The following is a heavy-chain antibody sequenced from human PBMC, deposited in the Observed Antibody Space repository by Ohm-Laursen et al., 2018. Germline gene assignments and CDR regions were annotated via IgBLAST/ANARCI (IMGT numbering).Heavy chain of an antibody. Sequence: PSETLSLTCTVSGGSISSYYWSWIRQPPGKGLEWIGDIYYSGSTNYNPSLKSRVTISVDTSKNQFSLKLSSVTAADTAVYYCARDPPPAGYFGMDVWGQGTTVTVSS. CDR1: GGSISSYY. D-gene: IGHD3-22*01. CDR2: IYYSGST. V-gene: IGHV4-59*01. CDR3: ARDPPPAGYFGMDV. J-gene: IGHJ6*02.